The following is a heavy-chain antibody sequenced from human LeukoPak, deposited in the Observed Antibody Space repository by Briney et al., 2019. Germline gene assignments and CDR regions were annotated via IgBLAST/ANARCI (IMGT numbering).Heavy chain of an antibody. CDR2: ISWNSGSI. V-gene: IGHV3-9*01. CDR1: GFTFDDYA. J-gene: IGHJ4*02. D-gene: IGHD4-23*01. CDR3: ARDFGRWFFDY. Sequence: GGSLRLSCAASGFTFDDYAMHWVRQAPGKGLEWVSGISWNSGSIGYADSVKGRFTISRDNAKNSLYLLMNSLRAEDTAVYYCARDFGRWFFDYWGQGTLVTVSS.